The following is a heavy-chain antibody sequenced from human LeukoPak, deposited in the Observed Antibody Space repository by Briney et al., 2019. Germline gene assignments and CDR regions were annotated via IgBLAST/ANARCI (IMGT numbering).Heavy chain of an antibody. V-gene: IGHV4-34*01. CDR1: GGSFSGCY. CDR3: ARQFNCSSTSCYDY. Sequence: PSETLSLTCAVYGGSFSGCYWSWIRQPPGKGLEWIGEINHSGSTNYNPSLKSRITISVDTSKNQFSLKLSSVTAADTAVYYCARQFNCSSTSCYDYWGQGTLVTVSS. D-gene: IGHD2-2*01. CDR2: INHSGST. J-gene: IGHJ4*02.